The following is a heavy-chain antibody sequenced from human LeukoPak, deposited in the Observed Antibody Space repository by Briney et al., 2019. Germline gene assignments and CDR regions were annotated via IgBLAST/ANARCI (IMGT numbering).Heavy chain of an antibody. D-gene: IGHD5-18*01. J-gene: IGHJ4*02. CDR1: GGTFSSYA. V-gene: IGHV1-69*04. CDR2: IIPILGIA. Sequence: GASVKVSCKASGGTFSSYAISWVRQAPGQGLEWMGRIIPILGIANYAQKFQGRVTITADKSTSTAYMELSSLRSEDTAVYYCARDSRNVGTAMVYFDYWGQGTLVTVSS. CDR3: ARDSRNVGTAMVYFDY.